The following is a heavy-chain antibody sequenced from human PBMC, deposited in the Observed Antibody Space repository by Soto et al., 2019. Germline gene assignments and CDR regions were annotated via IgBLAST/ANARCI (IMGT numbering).Heavy chain of an antibody. J-gene: IGHJ6*02. CDR2: ISYDGSEK. Sequence: PGGSLRLSCAASGFTFSDYGMHWVRQAPGKGLEWVALISYDGSEKHYADSVKGRFTISRDNSKNTLYLQMNNLRAEDTSLYYCAKGWDTWYYYGMDVWGQGTTVTVSS. CDR3: AKGWDTWYYYGMDV. D-gene: IGHD5-18*01. V-gene: IGHV3-30*18. CDR1: GFTFSDYG.